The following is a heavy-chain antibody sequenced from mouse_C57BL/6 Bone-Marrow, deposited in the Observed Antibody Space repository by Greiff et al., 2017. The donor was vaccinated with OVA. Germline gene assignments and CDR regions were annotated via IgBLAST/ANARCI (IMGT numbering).Heavy chain of an antibody. CDR3: AKDGSSSWFAY. J-gene: IGHJ3*01. CDR1: GYTFTSYW. V-gene: IGHV1-50*01. Sequence: QVQLQQPGAELVKPGASVKLSCKASGYTFTSYWMQWVKQRPGQGLEWIGAIDPSDSYPTYNQTLKGKATLPVDTSSSTAYMQLSSLTSDDSAVYYCAKDGSSSWFAYWGQGTLVTVSA. D-gene: IGHD1-1*01. CDR2: IDPSDSYP.